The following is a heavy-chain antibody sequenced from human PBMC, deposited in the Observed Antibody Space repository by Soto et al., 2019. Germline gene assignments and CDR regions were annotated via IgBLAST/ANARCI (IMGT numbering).Heavy chain of an antibody. CDR3: ASTTTVTTSVAFDI. J-gene: IGHJ3*02. D-gene: IGHD4-17*01. Sequence: SVKVSCKASGGSFTSNTISWVRQAPGQGLEWMGRITPILGILNYAQKFQGRVTITADNSTSTAYMELSSLRSEDTAEYYCASTTTVTTSVAFDIWGQGTMVTVSS. CDR1: GGSFTSNT. V-gene: IGHV1-69*02. CDR2: ITPILGIL.